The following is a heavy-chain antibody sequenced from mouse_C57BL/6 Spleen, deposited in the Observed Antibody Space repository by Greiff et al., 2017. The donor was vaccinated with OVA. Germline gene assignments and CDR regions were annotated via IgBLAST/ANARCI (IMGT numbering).Heavy chain of an antibody. CDR1: GFNIKDYY. D-gene: IGHD2-1*01. CDR2: IDPEDGDT. CDR3: TIFYYRNSFDY. V-gene: IGHV14-1*01. J-gene: IGHJ2*01. Sequence: VQLQQSGAELVRPGASVKLSCTASGFNIKDYYMHWVKQRPEQGLEWIGRIDPEDGDTEYAPKFQGKATMTADTSSTTAYLQLSSLTSEDTAVYYCTIFYYRNSFDYWGQGTTLTVSS.